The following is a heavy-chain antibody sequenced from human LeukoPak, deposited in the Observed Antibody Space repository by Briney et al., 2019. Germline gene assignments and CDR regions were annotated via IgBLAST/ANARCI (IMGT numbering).Heavy chain of an antibody. D-gene: IGHD3-10*02. CDR2: IKQDGSEK. CDR3: AKDLHYYVAMDV. J-gene: IGHJ6*02. Sequence: GGSLRLSCAASGFTFNTFWMTWLRQAPGKGPEWVANIKQDGSEKDYLDSVKGRFTISRDNARNSLYLQMNSLRAEDTALYYCAKDLHYYVAMDVWGQGTAVTVSS. CDR1: GFTFNTFW. V-gene: IGHV3-7*05.